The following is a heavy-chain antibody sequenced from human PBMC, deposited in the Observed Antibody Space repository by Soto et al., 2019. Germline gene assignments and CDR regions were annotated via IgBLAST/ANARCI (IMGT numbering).Heavy chain of an antibody. CDR3: AKDWANTYYYYYMDV. D-gene: IGHD2-8*01. Sequence: GGSLRLSCAASGFTFSSYAMSWVRQAPGKGLEWVSGISWNSGSIGYADSVKGRFTISRDNAKNSLYLQMNSLRAEDMALYYCAKDWANTYYYYYMDVWGKGTTVTVSS. V-gene: IGHV3-9*03. J-gene: IGHJ6*03. CDR1: GFTFSSYA. CDR2: ISWNSGSI.